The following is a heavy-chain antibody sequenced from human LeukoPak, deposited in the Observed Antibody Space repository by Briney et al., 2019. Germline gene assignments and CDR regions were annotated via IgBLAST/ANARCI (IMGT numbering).Heavy chain of an antibody. V-gene: IGHV1-2*02. Sequence: GASVKVSCKASGYTFTSYYMHWVRQAPGQGLEWMGWINPNSGGTNYAQKFQGRVTMTRDTSISTAYMELSRLRSDDTAVYYCARLPGNNWNDGPYFFDYWGQGTLVTVSS. J-gene: IGHJ4*02. CDR3: ARLPGNNWNDGPYFFDY. CDR2: INPNSGGT. D-gene: IGHD1-1*01. CDR1: GYTFTSYY.